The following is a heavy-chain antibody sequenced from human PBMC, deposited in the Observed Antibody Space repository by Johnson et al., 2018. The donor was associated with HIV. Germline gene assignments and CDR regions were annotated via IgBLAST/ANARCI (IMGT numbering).Heavy chain of an antibody. V-gene: IGHV3-53*01. CDR3: ASGAYSSSLTFDI. Sequence: VQLVESGGGLIQPGGSLRLSCAASGFTFSDYYMSWVRQAPGKGLEWVSGFYSGGSTYYADSVKGRFIISRDNSKNTLYLQMNSLRVEDTAVYYCASGAYSSSLTFDIWGQGTMVTVSS. CDR1: GFTFSDYY. J-gene: IGHJ3*02. D-gene: IGHD6-6*01. CDR2: FYSGGST.